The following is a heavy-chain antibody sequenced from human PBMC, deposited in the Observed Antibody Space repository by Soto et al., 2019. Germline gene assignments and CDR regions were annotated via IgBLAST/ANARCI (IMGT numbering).Heavy chain of an antibody. J-gene: IGHJ5*02. CDR1: GGSISSYY. CDR2: IYYSGST. Sequence: PSETLSLTCTVSGGSISSYYWSWIRQPPGKGLEWIGYIYYSGSTNYNPPLKSRVTISVDTSKNQFSLKLSSVTAADTAVYYCARVKYCTNGVCFRWFDPWGQGTLVTVSS. D-gene: IGHD2-8*01. CDR3: ARVKYCTNGVCFRWFDP. V-gene: IGHV4-59*01.